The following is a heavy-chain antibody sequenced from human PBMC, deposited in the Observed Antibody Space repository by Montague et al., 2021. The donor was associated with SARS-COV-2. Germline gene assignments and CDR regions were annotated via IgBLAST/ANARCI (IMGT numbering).Heavy chain of an antibody. CDR1: GGSISSSSYY. J-gene: IGHJ4*02. CDR3: ASMARAQVYYFDY. Sequence: SETLSLTCTVSGGSISSSSYYWGWIRQPPGKGLEWIGSIFYSGSTDYNPSLKSRVTKSVDTSKNQFSLKLSSVTAADTAVYYCASMARAQVYYFDYWGQGTLVTVSS. D-gene: IGHD3-10*01. V-gene: IGHV4-39*01. CDR2: IFYSGST.